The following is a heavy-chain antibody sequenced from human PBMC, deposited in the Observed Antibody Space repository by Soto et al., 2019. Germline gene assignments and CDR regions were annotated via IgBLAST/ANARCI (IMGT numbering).Heavy chain of an antibody. Sequence: GGSLRLSCAASGFTFSSYWMHWVRQAPGKGLVWVSRINSDGSSTSYADSVKGRFTISRDNAKNTLYLQMNSLRAGDTAVYYCARVERHPLRQDRQTYTYYDFWSGYPPRPDYMDVWGKGTTVTVSS. D-gene: IGHD3-3*01. J-gene: IGHJ6*03. CDR2: INSDGSST. CDR3: ARVERHPLRQDRQTYTYYDFWSGYPPRPDYMDV. CDR1: GFTFSSYW. V-gene: IGHV3-74*01.